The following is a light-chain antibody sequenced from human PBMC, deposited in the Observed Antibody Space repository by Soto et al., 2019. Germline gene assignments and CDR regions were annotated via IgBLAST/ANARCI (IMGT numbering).Light chain of an antibody. V-gene: IGKV1-33*01. CDR2: DAS. CDR1: QDINKN. Sequence: DIQMTQSPSSLSASVGDRVTITCQASQDINKNLIWYQQKPGKAPKLLIYDASDLETGVPSRFSGSGSGTGFTFTISSLQPEDFATYYCQQYNNWPTFGQGTRLEIK. J-gene: IGKJ5*01. CDR3: QQYNNWPT.